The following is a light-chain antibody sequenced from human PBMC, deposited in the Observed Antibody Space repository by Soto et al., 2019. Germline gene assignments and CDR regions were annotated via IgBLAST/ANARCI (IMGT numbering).Light chain of an antibody. J-gene: IGKJ1*01. CDR3: HQYGDSPQT. V-gene: IGKV3-20*01. CDR1: QRVSNNY. CDR2: GAS. Sequence: LSLSPGERATLSCRASQRVSNNYLAWYQQKPGQAPRLLIYGASTRATGIPDRFSGGGSGTDFTLTISRLEPEDFAVYFCHQYGDSPQTFGQGTKVDIK.